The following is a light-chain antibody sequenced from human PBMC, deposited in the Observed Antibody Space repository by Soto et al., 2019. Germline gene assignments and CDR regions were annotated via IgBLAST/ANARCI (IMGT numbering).Light chain of an antibody. CDR3: QQYNSYST. Sequence: DIQMTQSPSTLSASVGDRVTITCRASQSISSWLAWYQQKPGKAPKLLIYKASSLESGVPSRFSGSGSGTEFTLTLSSLQPDDFATYYCQQYNSYSTFGQGTKV. CDR1: QSISSW. CDR2: KAS. J-gene: IGKJ1*01. V-gene: IGKV1-5*03.